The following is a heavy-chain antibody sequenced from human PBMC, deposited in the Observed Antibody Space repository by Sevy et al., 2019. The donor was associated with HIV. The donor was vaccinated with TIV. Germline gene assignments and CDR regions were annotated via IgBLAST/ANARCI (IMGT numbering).Heavy chain of an antibody. CDR2: ISYDGSNK. V-gene: IGHV3-30*18. CDR1: GFTFSSYG. CDR3: AKDDDYYDSSGYSMDV. J-gene: IGHJ6*02. D-gene: IGHD3-22*01. Sequence: GGSLRLSCAASGFTFSSYGMHWVRQAPGKGLEWVAVISYDGSNKYYSDSVKGRFTISRDNSKNTLYLQMNSLRAEDTALYYCAKDDDYYDSSGYSMDVWGQGTTVTVSS.